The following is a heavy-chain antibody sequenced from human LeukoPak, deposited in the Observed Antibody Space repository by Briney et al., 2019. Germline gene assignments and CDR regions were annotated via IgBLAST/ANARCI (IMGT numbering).Heavy chain of an antibody. Sequence: PSETLSLTCTVSGGSISSYYWSWIRQTPGKGLEWIGYIYYSGSTNYNPSLKSRVTISVDTSKNQFSLKLSSVTAADTAVYYCARTFLPNTVTTMGVWFDPWGQGTLVTVSS. CDR3: ARTFLPNTVTTMGVWFDP. J-gene: IGHJ5*02. D-gene: IGHD4-17*01. CDR2: IYYSGST. V-gene: IGHV4-59*01. CDR1: GGSISSYY.